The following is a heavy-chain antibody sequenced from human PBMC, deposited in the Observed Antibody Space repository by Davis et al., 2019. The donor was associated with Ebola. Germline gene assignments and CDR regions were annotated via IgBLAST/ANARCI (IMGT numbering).Heavy chain of an antibody. Sequence: GESLKISCAASGFAFSSYAMSWVRQAPGKGLEWVSTISGSGDSTYYADSVKGRFTISRDNAKNSLYLQMNSLRAEDTAVYYCARPLGYCSSTSCSAFGYWGQGTLVTVSS. D-gene: IGHD2-2*01. CDR2: ISGSGDST. J-gene: IGHJ4*02. CDR1: GFAFSSYA. CDR3: ARPLGYCSSTSCSAFGY. V-gene: IGHV3-23*01.